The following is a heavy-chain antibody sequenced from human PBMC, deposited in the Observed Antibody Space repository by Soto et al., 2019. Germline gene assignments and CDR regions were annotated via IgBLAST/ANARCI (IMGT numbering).Heavy chain of an antibody. V-gene: IGHV4-34*01. CDR2: INHSGST. CDR3: ARGIIAAAGSGLCWFDP. CDR1: GGSFSGYY. J-gene: IGHJ5*02. Sequence: SETLSLTCAVYGGSFSGYYWSWIRQPPGKGLEWIGEINHSGSTNYNPSLKSRVTISVDTSKNQFSLKLSSVTAADTAVYYCARGIIAAAGSGLCWFDPWGQGTLVTVSS. D-gene: IGHD6-13*01.